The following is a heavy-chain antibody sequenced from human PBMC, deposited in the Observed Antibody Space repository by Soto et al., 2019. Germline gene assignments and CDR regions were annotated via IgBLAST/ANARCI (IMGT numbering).Heavy chain of an antibody. D-gene: IGHD3-16*01. CDR1: GASISSGDYY. CDR3: ALGFGTA. CDR2: INYSGTT. V-gene: IGHV4-30-4*01. J-gene: IGHJ6*02. Sequence: SETLSLTCTVSGASISSGDYYWTWIRQPPGKGLEGIGYINYSGTTYYNPSLKSLVSISLDTSKNRFSLKLTSVTAADTGVYYCALGFGTAWGQGTTVTVSS.